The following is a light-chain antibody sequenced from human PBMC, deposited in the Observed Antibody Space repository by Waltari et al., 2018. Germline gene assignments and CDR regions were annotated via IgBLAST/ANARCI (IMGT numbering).Light chain of an antibody. CDR2: DAS. CDR3: QQYRGLWT. V-gene: IGKV1-5*01. CDR1: LSVSSW. J-gene: IGKJ1*01. Sequence: DIQMTQSPSTLSASVGDRVTITCRASLSVSSWLAWYRQKPGEAPKLLVYDASSLESGVPSRFSGSGSGTEFALTISSLQSDDFAPYYGQQYRGLWTFGQGTRVEVK.